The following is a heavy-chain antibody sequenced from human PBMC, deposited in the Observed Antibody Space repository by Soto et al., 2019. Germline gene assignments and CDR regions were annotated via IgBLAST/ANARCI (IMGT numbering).Heavy chain of an antibody. J-gene: IGHJ6*03. CDR3: ARDGNDILTGYSYYYYYMDV. CDR1: GYTFTSYA. D-gene: IGHD3-9*01. Sequence: ASVKVSCKASGYTFTSYAMHWVRQAPGQRLEWMGWINAGNGNTKYSQKFQGRVTITRDTSASTAYMELSSLRSEDTAVYYCARDGNDILTGYSYYYYYMDVWGKGTTVTVSS. CDR2: INAGNGNT. V-gene: IGHV1-3*01.